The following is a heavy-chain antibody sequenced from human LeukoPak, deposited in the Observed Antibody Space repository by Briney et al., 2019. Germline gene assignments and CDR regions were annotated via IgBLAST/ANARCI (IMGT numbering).Heavy chain of an antibody. D-gene: IGHD3-10*01. J-gene: IGHJ3*02. CDR1: GYSFTSYW. V-gene: IGHV5-51*01. CDR2: IYPGDCDT. Sequence: RGESLKIPCKGSGYSFTSYWIGWVRQMPGKGLEWMGIIYPGDCDTRYSPSFQGQVTISANTSNSTAYLQWSSLKAVDTAMYYCARRAFDPEVRLARSEDAFDIWGQGTMVTVSS. CDR3: ARRAFDPEVRLARSEDAFDI.